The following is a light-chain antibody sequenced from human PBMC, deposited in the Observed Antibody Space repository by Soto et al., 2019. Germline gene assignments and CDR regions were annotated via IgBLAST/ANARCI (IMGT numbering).Light chain of an antibody. CDR2: GDN. V-gene: IGLV1-40*03. CDR3: QSYDTSLSGVI. J-gene: IGLJ2*01. CDR1: SSNIGAGYD. Sequence: QAVVTQTPSVSGAPGQKITMSCTGSSSNIGAGYDVHWYQQVPGAAPRLLIYGDNSRPSGVPDRFSASKSGASASLAITGLQGEDEANYYCQSYDTSLSGVIFGAGTQLTVL.